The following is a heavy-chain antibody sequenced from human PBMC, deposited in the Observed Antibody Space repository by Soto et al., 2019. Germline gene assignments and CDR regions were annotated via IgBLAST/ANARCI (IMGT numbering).Heavy chain of an antibody. CDR3: VRGRGYESVGYYNF. CDR2: INRDGSAT. D-gene: IGHD3-22*01. CDR1: GFPLNRHW. V-gene: IGHV3-74*01. Sequence: DVQLVESGGGLFPPGGSLRLSCGASGFPLNRHWMPWVRQVPGKGLEWVSRINRDGSATSHADSVRGRVTISRDNAENKVFLQMNNLRPEDTALSYCVRGRGYESVGYYNFWGQGVLVTVSS. J-gene: IGHJ4*02.